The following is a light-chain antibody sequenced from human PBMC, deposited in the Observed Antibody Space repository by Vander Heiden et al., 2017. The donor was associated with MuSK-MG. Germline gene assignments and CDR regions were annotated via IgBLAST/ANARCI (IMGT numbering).Light chain of an antibody. CDR2: DVS. CDR3: SSYTTSNTVV. J-gene: IGLJ2*01. V-gene: IGLV2-14*01. CDR1: SSHVGAYNY. Sequence: HSALTQPASASGSPGQSITISCTGTSSHVGAYNYVSWYQQHPGKAPKVMIYDVSKRPSGVSNRFSGSKSGKTASLTISGLQAEDEADYYCSSYTTSNTVVFGGGTKLTVL.